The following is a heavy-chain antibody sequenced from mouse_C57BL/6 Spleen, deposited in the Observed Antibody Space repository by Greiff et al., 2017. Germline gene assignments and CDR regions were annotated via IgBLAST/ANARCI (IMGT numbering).Heavy chain of an antibody. V-gene: IGHV1-52*01. D-gene: IGHD1-1*01. CDR3: ARGGVTTVFDY. CDR2: IDPSDSET. Sequence: QVQLQQPGAELVRPGSSVKLSCKASGYTFTSYWMHWVKQRPIQGLEWIGNIDPSDSETHYNQKFKDKATLTVDKSSSTAYMQLSSLTSEDSAVYYSARGGVTTVFDYWGQGTTLTVSS. J-gene: IGHJ2*01. CDR1: GYTFTSYW.